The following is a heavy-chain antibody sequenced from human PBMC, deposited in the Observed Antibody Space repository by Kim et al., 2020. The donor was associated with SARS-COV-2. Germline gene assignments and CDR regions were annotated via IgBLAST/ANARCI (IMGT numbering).Heavy chain of an antibody. V-gene: IGHV4-39*01. Sequence: SETLSLTCTVSGGSISSSSYYWGWIRQPPGKGLEWIGSIYYSGSTYYNPSLKSRVTISVDTSKNQFSLKLSSVTAADTAVYYCARPSMVRGVFDGMDVWGQGTTVTVSS. CDR1: GGSISSSSYY. D-gene: IGHD3-10*01. J-gene: IGHJ6*02. CDR3: ARPSMVRGVFDGMDV. CDR2: IYYSGST.